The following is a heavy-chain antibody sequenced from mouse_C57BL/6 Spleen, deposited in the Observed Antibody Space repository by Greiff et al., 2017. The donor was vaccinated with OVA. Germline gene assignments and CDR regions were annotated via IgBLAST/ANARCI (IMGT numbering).Heavy chain of an antibody. Sequence: VQGVESGPELVKPGASVKISCKASGYTFSSSWMNWVKQRPGKGLEWIGRIYPGDGDTNYNGKFKGKATLTADKSSSTAYMQLSSLTSEDSAVYFCARRGYYGSSYEGVFFAYWGQGTLVTVSA. V-gene: IGHV1-82*01. J-gene: IGHJ3*01. D-gene: IGHD1-1*01. CDR2: IYPGDGDT. CDR1: GYTFSSSW. CDR3: ARRGYYGSSYEGVFFAY.